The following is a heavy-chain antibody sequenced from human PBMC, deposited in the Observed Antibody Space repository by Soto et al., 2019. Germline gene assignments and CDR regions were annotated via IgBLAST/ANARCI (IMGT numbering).Heavy chain of an antibody. CDR2: INPSGGST. V-gene: IGHV1-46*01. CDR3: ARGDIVVVTASYYYYGMDV. CDR1: GYTFTSYY. J-gene: IGHJ6*02. D-gene: IGHD2-21*02. Sequence: ASVKVSCKVSGYTFTSYYMHWVRQAPGQGLEWMGIINPSGGSTSYAQKFQGRVTMTRDTSTSTVYMELSSLRSEDTAVYYCARGDIVVVTASYYYYGMDVWGQGTTVTVSS.